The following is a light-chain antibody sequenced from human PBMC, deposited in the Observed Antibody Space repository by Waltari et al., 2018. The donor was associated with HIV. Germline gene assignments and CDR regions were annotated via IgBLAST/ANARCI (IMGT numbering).Light chain of an antibody. CDR1: SSDVGGFNY. CDR3: SSFSSGNSLEV. CDR2: EVN. J-gene: IGLJ1*01. V-gene: IGLV2-14*01. Sequence: HSALTQPASVSGSPGQPVTISCSGTSSDVGGFNYFSWYQQHPGKAPKLMIYEVNNRPSRISSRFSGSKSGNTAYLTISGLQAEDEADYYCSSFSSGNSLEVFGTGTKVTFL.